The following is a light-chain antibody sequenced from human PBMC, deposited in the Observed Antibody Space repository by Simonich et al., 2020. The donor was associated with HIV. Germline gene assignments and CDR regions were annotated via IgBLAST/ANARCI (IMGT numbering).Light chain of an antibody. Sequence: EIRMTQSPSSLSETVGDRVIITCQASKCISSYVNWYQQKPGEAPKLLIYAAASLQSGVPSRFSGRGSGTDFTLTISSLQPEDFATYYCQQSYSTPPTFGQGTKVEIK. V-gene: IGKV1-39*01. CDR1: KCISSY. CDR2: AAA. CDR3: QQSYSTPPT. J-gene: IGKJ1*01.